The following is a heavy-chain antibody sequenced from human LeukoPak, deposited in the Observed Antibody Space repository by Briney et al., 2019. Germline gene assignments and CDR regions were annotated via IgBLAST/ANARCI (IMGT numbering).Heavy chain of an antibody. CDR3: ARETWLLLSKGLYYFDY. CDR2: ISSSSSYI. D-gene: IGHD3-22*01. J-gene: IGHJ4*02. V-gene: IGHV3-21*01. CDR1: GFTFSSYS. Sequence: PGGSLRLSCAASGFTFSSYSMNWVRQAPGKGPEWVSSISSSSSYIYYADSVKGRFTISRDNAKNSLYLQMNSLRAEDTAVYYCARETWLLLSKGLYYFDYWGQGTLVTVSS.